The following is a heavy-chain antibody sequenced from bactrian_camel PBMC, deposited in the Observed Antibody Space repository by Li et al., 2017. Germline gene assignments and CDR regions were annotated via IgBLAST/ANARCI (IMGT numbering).Heavy chain of an antibody. J-gene: IGHJ4*01. V-gene: IGHV3S55*01. D-gene: IGHD7*01. CDR2: VDTNGHL. Sequence: HVQLVESGGGSVQAGGSLRLSCVVLGDTTCLYDIYWYRQAPGKEREIVGIVDTNGHLGYADFVKGRFTISKDNAERILYLQMDSLKPEDTATYTCASDPQWWHLMANYNYWGQGTQVTVSS. CDR3: ASDPQWWHLMANYNY. CDR1: GDTTCLYD.